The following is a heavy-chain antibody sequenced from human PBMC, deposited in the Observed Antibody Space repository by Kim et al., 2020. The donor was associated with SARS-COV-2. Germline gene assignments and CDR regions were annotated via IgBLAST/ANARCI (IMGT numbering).Heavy chain of an antibody. CDR3: AGAYNYALAIDY. CDR1: GFTFSSSC. J-gene: IGHJ4*01. Sequence: GGSLRLSCAASGFTFSSSCMHWVRQAPGKGLEWVALISYGGRTLYYAYSVKGRFTISRDNSKSTLFLQMNSLRAEDTAVYYCAGAYNYALAIDYCG. CDR2: ISYGGRTL. D-gene: IGHD3-16*01. V-gene: IGHV3-30*03.